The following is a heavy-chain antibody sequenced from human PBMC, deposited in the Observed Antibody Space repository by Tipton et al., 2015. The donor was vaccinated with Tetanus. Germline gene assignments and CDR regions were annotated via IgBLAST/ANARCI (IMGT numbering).Heavy chain of an antibody. CDR2: IYYNGNS. CDR3: ARSADNWFDP. CDR1: GGSLSSGTFY. V-gene: IGHV4-39*01. J-gene: IGHJ5*02. Sequence: LRLSCSLSGGSLSSGTFYWDWIRQRPGKGLEWIGNIYYNGNSLQNPSLKGRVTLLLDKSKNQFYLNLRSVTAADTAVYYCARSADNWFDPWGQGILVTVSS.